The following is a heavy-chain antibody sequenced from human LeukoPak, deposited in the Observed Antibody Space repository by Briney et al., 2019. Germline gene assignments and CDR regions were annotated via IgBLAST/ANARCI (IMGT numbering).Heavy chain of an antibody. D-gene: IGHD3-22*01. J-gene: IGHJ4*02. CDR3: ARDRGRYYYDSSGSFDY. Sequence: PSETLSLTCTVSGGTISSSSYYWGWIRQPPGKGLEWIGSIYYSGSTYYNPSLKSRVTISVDTSKSQFSLKLSSVTAADTAVYYCARDRGRYYYDSSGSFDYWGQGTLVTVSS. CDR1: GGTISSSSYY. CDR2: IYYSGST. V-gene: IGHV4-39*07.